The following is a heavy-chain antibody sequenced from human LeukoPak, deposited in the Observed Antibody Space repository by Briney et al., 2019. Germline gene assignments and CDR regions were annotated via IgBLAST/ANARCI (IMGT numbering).Heavy chain of an antibody. CDR3: ARVRGRRFDY. Sequence: LSETLSLTCTVSGGSISSYYWSWIRQPPGKGLEWIGYIYYSGSTNYSPSLKSRVTISVDTSKNQFSLKLSSVTAADTAVYYCARVRGRRFDYWGQGTLVTVSS. D-gene: IGHD1-26*01. V-gene: IGHV4-59*01. J-gene: IGHJ4*02. CDR2: IYYSGST. CDR1: GGSISSYY.